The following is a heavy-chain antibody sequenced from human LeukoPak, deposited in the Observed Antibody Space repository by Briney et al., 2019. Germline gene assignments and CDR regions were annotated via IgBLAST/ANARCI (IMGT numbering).Heavy chain of an antibody. J-gene: IGHJ4*02. CDR1: GGSISSGGYY. Sequence: SETLSLTCTVSGGSISSGGYYWRWIRQHPGKGLEWIGYIYYSGSTYYNPSLKSRVTISVDTSKNQFSLKLSSVTAADTAVYYCARDPAYYYDGSGVFDYWGQGTLVTVSS. CDR2: IYYSGST. CDR3: ARDPAYYYDGSGVFDY. V-gene: IGHV4-31*03. D-gene: IGHD3-22*01.